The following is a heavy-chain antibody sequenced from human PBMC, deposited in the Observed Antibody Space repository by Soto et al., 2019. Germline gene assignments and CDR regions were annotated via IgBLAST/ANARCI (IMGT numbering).Heavy chain of an antibody. J-gene: IGHJ4*02. CDR3: ARIPPLGAVAGLDY. CDR1: GYTFTSYA. Sequence: ASVKVSCKASGYTFTSYAMLWVRQAPGQRLEWMGWINAGNGNTKYPQKFQGRVTMTRDTSTSTVYMELSSLRSEDTAVYYCARIPPLGAVAGLDYWGQGTLVTVSS. D-gene: IGHD6-19*01. CDR2: INAGNGNT. V-gene: IGHV1-3*01.